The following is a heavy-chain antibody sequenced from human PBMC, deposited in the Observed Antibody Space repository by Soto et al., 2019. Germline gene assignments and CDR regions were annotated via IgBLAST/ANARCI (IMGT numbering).Heavy chain of an antibody. V-gene: IGHV5-51*01. CDR1: GYSFTSYW. D-gene: IGHD5-18*01. J-gene: IGHJ6*02. Sequence: PGESLKISCKGSGYSFTSYWIGCVRQMPGKGLEWMGITYPGDSDTRYSPSFQGQVTISADKSISTAYLQWSSLKASDTAMYYCARHRSKQLWDYYYYGMDLWGQGTTVTVSS. CDR3: ARHRSKQLWDYYYYGMDL. CDR2: TYPGDSDT.